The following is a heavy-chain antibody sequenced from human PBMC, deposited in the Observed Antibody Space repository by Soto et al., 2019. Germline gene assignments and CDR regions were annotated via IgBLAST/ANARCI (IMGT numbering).Heavy chain of an antibody. CDR1: GYTFTSYA. CDR3: ARDKGSGYDWNYYYYMDV. D-gene: IGHD5-12*01. J-gene: IGHJ6*03. V-gene: IGHV1-3*01. CDR2: INAGNGNT. Sequence: ASVQVSCKASGYTFTSYAMHWVRQAPGQRLEWMGWINAGNGNTKYSQKFQGRVTITRDTSASTAYMELSSLRSEDTAVYYCARDKGSGYDWNYYYYMDVWGKGTTVTVSS.